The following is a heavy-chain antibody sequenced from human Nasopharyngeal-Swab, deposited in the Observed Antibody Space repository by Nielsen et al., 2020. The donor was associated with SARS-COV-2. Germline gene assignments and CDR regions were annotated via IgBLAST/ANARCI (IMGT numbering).Heavy chain of an antibody. CDR2: IDPSDSYT. D-gene: IGHD2-21*01. CDR1: GYSFTSYW. Sequence: GESLKISCKGSGYSFTSYWISWVRQMPGKGLGWMGRIDPSDSYTNYSPSFQGHVTISAAKSISTAYLQWSRLKASDTAMYYCARQYCGGDCDFDYWGQGTLVTVSS. J-gene: IGHJ4*02. V-gene: IGHV5-10-1*01. CDR3: ARQYCGGDCDFDY.